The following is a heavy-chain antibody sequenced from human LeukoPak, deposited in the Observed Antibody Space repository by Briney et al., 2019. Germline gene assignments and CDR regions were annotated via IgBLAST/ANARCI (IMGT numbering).Heavy chain of an antibody. D-gene: IGHD3-22*01. V-gene: IGHV3-48*03. CDR2: ISCSGSTI. Sequence: GGSLRLSCAASGFTFSSYEMNWVRQAPGKGLEWVSYISCSGSTIYYADSVKGRFTISRDNAKNSLYLQMNSLRAEDTAVYYCARAGHYYDSSGYSDYWGQGTLVTVSS. CDR1: GFTFSSYE. J-gene: IGHJ4*02. CDR3: ARAGHYYDSSGYSDY.